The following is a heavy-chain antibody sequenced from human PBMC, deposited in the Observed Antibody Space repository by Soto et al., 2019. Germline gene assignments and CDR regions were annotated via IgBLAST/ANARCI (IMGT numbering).Heavy chain of an antibody. D-gene: IGHD6-13*01. CDR2: IYYSGST. CDR1: GGSISSGGYY. CDR3: ARGGIAAAAPPDY. Sequence: QVQLQESGPGLVKPSQTLSLTCTVSGGSISSGGYYWSWIRQHPGKGLEWIGYIYYSGSTYYNPSLKSRVSISVDTSKNQFSLKLSSVTAADTAVYYCARGGIAAAAPPDYWGQGTLVTVSS. J-gene: IGHJ4*02. V-gene: IGHV4-31*03.